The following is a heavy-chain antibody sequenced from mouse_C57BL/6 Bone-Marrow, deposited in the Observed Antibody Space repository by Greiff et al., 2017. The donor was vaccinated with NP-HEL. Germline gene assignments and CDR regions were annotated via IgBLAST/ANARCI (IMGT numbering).Heavy chain of an antibody. V-gene: IGHV5-4*01. CDR3: AREIYYYGSSYDYYAMDY. J-gene: IGHJ4*01. D-gene: IGHD1-1*01. Sequence: EVQRVESGGGLVKPGGSLKLSCAASGFTFSSYAMSWVRQTPEKRLEWVATISDGGSYTYYPDNVKGRFTISRDNAKNNLYLQMSHLKSEDTAMYYCAREIYYYGSSYDYYAMDYWGQGTSVTVSS. CDR1: GFTFSSYA. CDR2: ISDGGSYT.